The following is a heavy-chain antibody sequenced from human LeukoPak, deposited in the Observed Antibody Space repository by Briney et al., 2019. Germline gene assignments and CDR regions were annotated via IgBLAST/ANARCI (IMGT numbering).Heavy chain of an antibody. V-gene: IGHV3-21*04. CDR3: ATLHFYAMGV. J-gene: IGHJ6*02. CDR2: ISSSSSYI. CDR1: GFTFSSYS. Sequence: GGSLRLSCAASGFTFSSYSMNWVRQAPGKGLEWVSSISSSSSYIYYADSVKGRLTISRDNAKNSLYLQMNSLRAEDTAIYYCATLHFYAMGVWGQGTTVTVSS.